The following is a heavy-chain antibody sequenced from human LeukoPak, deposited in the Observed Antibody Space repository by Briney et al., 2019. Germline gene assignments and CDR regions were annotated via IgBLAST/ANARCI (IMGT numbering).Heavy chain of an antibody. J-gene: IGHJ5*02. V-gene: IGHV4-34*01. D-gene: IGHD6-19*01. CDR2: IYYSGNT. CDR3: ARRRAGRDWFDP. Sequence: SETLSLTCAVYGGSFSGYYWSWIRQPPGKGLEWIGSIYYSGNTYYNPSLKSRVTISVDTSKNQFSLKLSSVTATDTAVYYCARRRAGRDWFDPWGQGTLVTASS. CDR1: GGSFSGYY.